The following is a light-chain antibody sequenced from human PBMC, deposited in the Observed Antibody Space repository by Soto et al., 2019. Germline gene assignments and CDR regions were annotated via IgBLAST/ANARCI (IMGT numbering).Light chain of an antibody. V-gene: IGKV3-15*01. CDR2: GAS. J-gene: IGKJ1*01. Sequence: EIVMTQSPVTLSVSPGERASLSCRASQSDSSNLVWYQQKPGQAPRLLIYGASTRATGIPARFSGSGSGTEFTLTISSLQSEDFAVYYCQQYNNWPRTFGQGTKVEIK. CDR1: QSDSSN. CDR3: QQYNNWPRT.